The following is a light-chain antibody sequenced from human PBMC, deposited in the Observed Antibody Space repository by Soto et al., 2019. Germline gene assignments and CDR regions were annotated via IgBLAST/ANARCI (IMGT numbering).Light chain of an antibody. Sequence: DIQMTQSPSSLSASVGDTVTITCRASQNIDMYLNWYQQRPGKAPKVLISGASNLQSGVPSRFSGSGSGTDFTLTIRSLQPEDFATYSCQHTFSVPPWTFGQGTKVEVK. CDR3: QHTFSVPPWT. V-gene: IGKV1-39*01. CDR1: QNIDMY. CDR2: GAS. J-gene: IGKJ1*01.